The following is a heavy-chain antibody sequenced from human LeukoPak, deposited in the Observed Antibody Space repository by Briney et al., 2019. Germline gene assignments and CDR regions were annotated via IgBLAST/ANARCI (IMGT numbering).Heavy chain of an antibody. Sequence: GGSLRLSCAASGFTFSSYAMSWVRQAPGKGLEWVPAISGSGGSTYYADSVKGRFTISRDNSKNTLYLQMNSLRAEDTAVYYCAKDRPMKVVVIGRHDAFDISGQGTMVTVSS. CDR3: AKDRPMKVVVIGRHDAFDI. CDR2: ISGSGGST. CDR1: GFTFSSYA. D-gene: IGHD3-22*01. J-gene: IGHJ3*02. V-gene: IGHV3-23*01.